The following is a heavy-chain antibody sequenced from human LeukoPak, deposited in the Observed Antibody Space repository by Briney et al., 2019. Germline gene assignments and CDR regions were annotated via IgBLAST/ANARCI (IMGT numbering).Heavy chain of an antibody. Sequence: ASVKVSCKASGYTFTGYFMHWVRQAPGQGLQWMGWINPNIGDTHYAQKFRGRVTMTRDTSISTVYMELSRLTSDDTAVYYCARMDFYGGYSIGFDSWGQGTLVIVSS. CDR3: ARMDFYGGYSIGFDS. CDR2: INPNIGDT. J-gene: IGHJ5*01. CDR1: GYTFTGYF. V-gene: IGHV1-2*02. D-gene: IGHD4-23*01.